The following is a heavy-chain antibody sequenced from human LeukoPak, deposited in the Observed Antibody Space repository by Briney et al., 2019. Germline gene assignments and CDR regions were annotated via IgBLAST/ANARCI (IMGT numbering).Heavy chain of an antibody. CDR1: GYTFTHQW. CDR2: IYPCDSDT. V-gene: IGHV5-51*01. CDR3: ARHSDVVGAI. D-gene: IGHD3-16*01. J-gene: IGHJ4*02. Sequence: GESLKISCEASGYTFTHQWIGWVRQMPGTGLEWVGIIYPCDSDTIYSPSFQGHVTISADTSINTAYLEWRSLEASDTAMYYCARHSDVVGAIWGQGTQVTVSS.